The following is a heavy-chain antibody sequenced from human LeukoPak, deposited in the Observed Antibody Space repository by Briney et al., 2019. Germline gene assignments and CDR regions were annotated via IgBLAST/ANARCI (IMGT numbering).Heavy chain of an antibody. J-gene: IGHJ4*02. Sequence: ASVKVSCKASGYTFTSYGISWVRQAPGQGLEWMGWISAYNGNTNYAQKLQGRVTMTTDTSTSTAYMELRSLRSDDTAVYYCARPNYYDSSGHLVYWGQGTLVTVSS. CDR2: ISAYNGNT. D-gene: IGHD3-22*01. V-gene: IGHV1-18*01. CDR3: ARPNYYDSSGHLVY. CDR1: GYTFTSYG.